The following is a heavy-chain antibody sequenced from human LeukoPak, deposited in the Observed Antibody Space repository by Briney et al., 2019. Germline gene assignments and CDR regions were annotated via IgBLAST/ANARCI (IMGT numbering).Heavy chain of an antibody. J-gene: IGHJ6*03. CDR1: GGSISSSSYY. V-gene: IGHV4-39*07. D-gene: IGHD2-21*02. CDR3: ARGHCGGDCYTRPYYYMDV. CDR2: IYYSGST. Sequence: SETLSLTCTVSGGSISSSSYYWGWIRQPPGKGLEWIGSIYYSGSTYYNPSLKSRVTISVDTSKNQFSLKLSSVTAADTAVYYCARGHCGGDCYTRPYYYMDVWGKGTTVTVSS.